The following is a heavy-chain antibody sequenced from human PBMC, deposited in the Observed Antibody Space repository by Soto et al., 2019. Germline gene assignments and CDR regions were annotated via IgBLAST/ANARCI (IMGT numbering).Heavy chain of an antibody. CDR3: ARRGSGSYYDY. Sequence: EVQLLESGGGLVQPGGSLRLSCAASGFTFSSYAMRWVRQAPVKGLEWVSAISGSGGSTYYADSVKGRFTISRDNSNNTLYLQMNSQRDEETALYYCARRGSGSYYDYWGQGTLVTVSS. V-gene: IGHV3-23*01. CDR2: ISGSGGST. D-gene: IGHD1-26*01. J-gene: IGHJ4*02. CDR1: GFTFSSYA.